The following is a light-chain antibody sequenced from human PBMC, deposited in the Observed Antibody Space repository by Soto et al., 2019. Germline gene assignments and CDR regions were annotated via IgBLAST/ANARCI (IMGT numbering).Light chain of an antibody. CDR3: QQYGGSPYT. J-gene: IGKJ2*01. V-gene: IGKV3-20*01. CDR1: QSVSSSY. Sequence: EIVLTQSPGTLSLSPGERATLSCRASQSVSSSYLAWYQQKLGQAPRLLIYGASSRATGVPDRFSGSGSGTDFTLTISRLEPEDFAVYYCQQYGGSPYTFGQGTKLEIK. CDR2: GAS.